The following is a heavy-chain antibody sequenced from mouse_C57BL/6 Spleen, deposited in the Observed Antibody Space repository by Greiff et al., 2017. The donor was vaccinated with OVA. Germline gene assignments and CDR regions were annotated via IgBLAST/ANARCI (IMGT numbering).Heavy chain of an antibody. CDR3: ARGGGGDLYYFDY. CDR2: IYPGDGDT. V-gene: IGHV1-82*01. J-gene: IGHJ2*01. CDR1: GYAFSSSW. Sequence: VQLQQSGPELVKPGASVKISCKASGYAFSSSWMNWVKQRPGKGLEWIGRIYPGDGDTNYNGKFKGKATLTADKSSSTAYMQLSSLTSEDSAVYFCARGGGGDLYYFDYWGQGTTLTVSS.